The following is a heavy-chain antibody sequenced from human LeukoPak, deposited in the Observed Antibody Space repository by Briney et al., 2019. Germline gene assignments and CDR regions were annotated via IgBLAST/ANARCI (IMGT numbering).Heavy chain of an antibody. Sequence: GGSLRLSCAASGFTFSSYGMHWVRQAPGKGLEGVAFIRYDGSNKYYADSVKGRFTISRDNSKNTLYLQMNSLRAEDTAVYYCAKDPGGNYYDSSGYYNIYYYYYYMDVWGKGTTVTISS. V-gene: IGHV3-30*02. CDR1: GFTFSSYG. D-gene: IGHD3-22*01. CDR2: IRYDGSNK. CDR3: AKDPGGNYYDSSGYYNIYYYYYYMDV. J-gene: IGHJ6*03.